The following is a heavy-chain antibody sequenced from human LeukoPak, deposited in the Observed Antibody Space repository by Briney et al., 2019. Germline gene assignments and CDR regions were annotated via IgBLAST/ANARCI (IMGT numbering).Heavy chain of an antibody. J-gene: IGHJ2*01. CDR2: IYKSGST. CDR3: ARVYYSSSYDYWYFDL. V-gene: IGHV4-61*10. Sequence: SETLSLTCTVSGGSISSGSYYCSWIRQPAGKGLEWIGHIYKSGSTNYNPSLKSRVTISVDTSKNQFSLKLSSVTAADTAVYYCARVYYSSSYDYWYFDLWGRGTLVTVSS. D-gene: IGHD6-13*01. CDR1: GGSISSGSYY.